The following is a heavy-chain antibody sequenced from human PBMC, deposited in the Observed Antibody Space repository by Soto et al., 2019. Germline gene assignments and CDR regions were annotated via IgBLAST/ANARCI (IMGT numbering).Heavy chain of an antibody. CDR1: GYTLTSYD. J-gene: IGHJ6*03. D-gene: IGHD4-17*01. Sequence: SVNVSCNPSGYTLTSYDINWVRQATGQGLEWMGWMNPNSGNTGYAQKFQGRVTMTRNTSISTAYMELSSLRSEDTAVYYCARGSDDADYGDYHSYYYYYMDFRGLRTLVTVS. CDR3: ARGSDDADYGDYHSYYYYYMDF. V-gene: IGHV1-8*02. CDR2: MNPNSGNT.